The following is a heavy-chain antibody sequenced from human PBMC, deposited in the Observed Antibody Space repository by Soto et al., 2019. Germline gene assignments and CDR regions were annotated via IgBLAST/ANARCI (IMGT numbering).Heavy chain of an antibody. V-gene: IGHV4-59*11. CDR1: GGLISAHY. D-gene: IGHD2-2*01. Sequence: SETLSLTCTVSGGLISAHYWSWIRQPPGGGLEWIGHIYYSGTTNYNPSLRSRVSISVDTSKNQFSLRLSSVTAADTSVYYCARQDCGTTTCSFDPWGQGILVTVSS. CDR2: IYYSGTT. J-gene: IGHJ5*02. CDR3: ARQDCGTTTCSFDP.